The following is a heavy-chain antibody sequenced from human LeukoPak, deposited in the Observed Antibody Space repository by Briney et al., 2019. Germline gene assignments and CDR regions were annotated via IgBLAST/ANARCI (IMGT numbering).Heavy chain of an antibody. D-gene: IGHD1-1*01. CDR1: GGTFSSYTIS. Sequence: SCKASGGTFSSYTISWVRQAPGQGLEWIGSIYYHENTYYNSSLKSRVTISVDTSKNQFSLKLNSVTAADTAVYFCARRTYSAAYWKHFDYWGQGTLVTVSS. V-gene: IGHV4-39*01. CDR2: IYYHENT. J-gene: IGHJ4*02. CDR3: ARRTYSAAYWKHFDY.